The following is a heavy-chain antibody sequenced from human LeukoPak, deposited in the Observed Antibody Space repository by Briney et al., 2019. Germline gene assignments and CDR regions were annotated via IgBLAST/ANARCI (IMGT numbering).Heavy chain of an antibody. CDR3: ARSRSHISHAFDI. CDR1: GGSFSGYY. Sequence: SETLSLTCAVYGGSFSGYYWSWIRQPPGKGLEWIGEIDHSGSTNYNPSLKSRVTISVDTSKNQFSLKLSSVTAADTAVYYCARSRSHISHAFDIWGQGTMVTVSS. CDR2: IDHSGST. J-gene: IGHJ3*02. V-gene: IGHV4-34*01.